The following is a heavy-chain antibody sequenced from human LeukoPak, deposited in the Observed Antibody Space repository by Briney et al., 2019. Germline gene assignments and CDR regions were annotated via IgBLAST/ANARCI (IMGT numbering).Heavy chain of an antibody. CDR3: ARDRPTVRGVIPFDY. CDR1: KFTFSSYW. Sequence: PGGSLRLSCAASKFTFSSYWMSWVRQAPGKGLEWVSVIYSGGSTYYADSVKGRFTISRDNSKNTLYLQMNSLRAEDTAVYYCARDRPTVRGVIPFDYWGQGTLVTVSS. D-gene: IGHD3-10*01. J-gene: IGHJ4*02. V-gene: IGHV3-66*01. CDR2: IYSGGST.